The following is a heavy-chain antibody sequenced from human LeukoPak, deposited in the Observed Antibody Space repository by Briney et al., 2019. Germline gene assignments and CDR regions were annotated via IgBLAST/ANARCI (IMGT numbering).Heavy chain of an antibody. Sequence: ASVKVSCKASGYTFTSYDINWVRQATGQGLEWMGWMNPNSGNTGYAQKFQGRVTMTEDTSTDTAYMELSSLRSEDTAVYYCATDTHSSSSWGQGTLVTVSS. CDR2: MNPNSGNT. CDR1: GYTFTSYD. D-gene: IGHD6-13*01. V-gene: IGHV1-8*01. CDR3: ATDTHSSSS. J-gene: IGHJ5*02.